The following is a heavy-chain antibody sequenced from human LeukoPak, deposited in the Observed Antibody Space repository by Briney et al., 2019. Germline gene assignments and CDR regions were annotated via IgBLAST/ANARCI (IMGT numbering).Heavy chain of an antibody. J-gene: IGHJ6*02. CDR3: ARGFRANDFWSGYLYCYYYGMDV. Sequence: ASGKASCKASSYIFASYDIRCVRQATGPGREWMGWMMPIGGNTAYAQKFKGTVTMTRNTSIRRAYIESSSLRSEETAVYNCARGFRANDFWSGYLYCYYYGMDVWGQRTTVTVSS. CDR2: MMPIGGNT. D-gene: IGHD3-3*01. V-gene: IGHV1-8*01. CDR1: SYIFASYD.